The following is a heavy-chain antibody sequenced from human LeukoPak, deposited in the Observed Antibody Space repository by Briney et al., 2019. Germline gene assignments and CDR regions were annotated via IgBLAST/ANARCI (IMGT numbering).Heavy chain of an antibody. J-gene: IGHJ4*02. CDR3: ARGRYSYGLGY. CDR1: GFTFSSYW. CDR2: INTDGSST. Sequence: GGSLRLSCAASGFTFSSYWMNWVRQAPGKGLVWVSRINTDGSSTSYADSVKGRFTISRDNAKNTLYLQMNSLRAEDTAVYYCARGRYSYGLGYWGQGTLVTVSS. D-gene: IGHD5-18*01. V-gene: IGHV3-74*01.